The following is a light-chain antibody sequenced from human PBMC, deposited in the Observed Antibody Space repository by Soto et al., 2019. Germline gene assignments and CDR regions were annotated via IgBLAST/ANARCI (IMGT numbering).Light chain of an antibody. CDR1: QSVSRT. CDR3: QQRYNWPQT. J-gene: IGKJ1*01. V-gene: IGKV3-11*01. Sequence: EVVLTQSPATLSLSPGERANLSCRTSQSVSRTLAWYQQKSGQAPRLLIYDASNRATGIPTRFSGSASGTDFTLTICSLEPKDFAVYYCQQRYNWPQTFGQGTKVEIK. CDR2: DAS.